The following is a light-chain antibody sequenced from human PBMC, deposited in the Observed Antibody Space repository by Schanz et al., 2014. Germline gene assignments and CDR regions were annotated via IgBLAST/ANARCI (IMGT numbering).Light chain of an antibody. J-gene: IGKJ1*01. CDR2: AAS. CDR1: QSISSY. Sequence: DIQMTQSPSSLSASVGDRVTITCRASQSISSYLNWYQQKPGKAPKLLIYAASTLQSGVPSRFSGSGSGTDFTLTISRLEPEDFAVYYCQQYGSSPTWTFGQGTKVEIK. CDR3: QQYGSSPTWT. V-gene: IGKV1-39*01.